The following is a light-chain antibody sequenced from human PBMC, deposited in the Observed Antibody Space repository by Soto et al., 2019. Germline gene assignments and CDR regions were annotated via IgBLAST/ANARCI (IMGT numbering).Light chain of an antibody. CDR2: GAS. CDR3: QQYGNLRT. Sequence: EVVMTQSPGTLSMSPGDRATLSCRASQSVSTKLAWYQQKSGQAPRLLIYGASSRADGIPDRFSGSGSGTDFTLTISRLEPEDFALYYCQQYGNLRTFGQGTKVEIK. J-gene: IGKJ1*01. V-gene: IGKV3-20*01. CDR1: QSVSTK.